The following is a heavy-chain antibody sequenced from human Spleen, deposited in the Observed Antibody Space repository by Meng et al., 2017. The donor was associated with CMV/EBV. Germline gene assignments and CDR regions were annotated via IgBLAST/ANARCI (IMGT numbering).Heavy chain of an antibody. CDR1: GFTFSSYA. Sequence: GGSLRLSCAASGFTFSSYAMHWVRQAPGKGLEWVAVISYDGSNKYYADSVKGRFTISRDNSKNTLYLQMNSLRAEDTAVYYCARAGGQLGNFDYWGQGTLVTVSS. CDR2: ISYDGSNK. J-gene: IGHJ4*02. CDR3: ARAGGQLGNFDY. V-gene: IGHV3-30*04. D-gene: IGHD6-6*01.